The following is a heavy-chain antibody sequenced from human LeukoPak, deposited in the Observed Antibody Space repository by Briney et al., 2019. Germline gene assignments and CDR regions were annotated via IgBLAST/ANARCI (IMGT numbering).Heavy chain of an antibody. CDR3: AKDARTDYCSGGSCYRIDWFDP. D-gene: IGHD2-15*01. V-gene: IGHV3-23*01. J-gene: IGHJ5*02. CDR1: GITFSGYA. Sequence: GSLRLSCAASGITFSGYAMSWVRQAPGKGLEWVSAISGSGGSTYYADSVKGRFTISRDNSKNTLYLQMNSLRAEDTAVYYCAKDARTDYCSGGSCYRIDWFDPWGQGTLVTVSS. CDR2: ISGSGGST.